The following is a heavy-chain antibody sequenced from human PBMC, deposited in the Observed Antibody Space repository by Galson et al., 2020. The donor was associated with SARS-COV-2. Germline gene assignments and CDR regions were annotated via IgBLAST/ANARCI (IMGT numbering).Heavy chain of an antibody. CDR1: GFPFSSYS. J-gene: IGHJ6*02. V-gene: IGHV3-21*01. CDR2: ISPGSSYI. CDR3: ARVGGMATTPANYYYYGLDV. D-gene: IGHD2-15*01. Sequence: GESLKISCEASGFPFSSYSMNWVRQAPGKGLEWVSSISPGSSYIYYADSVKGRFTISRDNAKNSLYLQMNSLRAEDTAVYYCARVGGMATTPANYYYYGLDVWGQGTTVTVSS.